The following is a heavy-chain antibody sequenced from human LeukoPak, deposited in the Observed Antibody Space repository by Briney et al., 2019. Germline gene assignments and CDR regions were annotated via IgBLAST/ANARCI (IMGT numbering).Heavy chain of an antibody. D-gene: IGHD3-3*01. CDR1: GYTFTSYG. J-gene: IGHJ4*02. CDR3: ARAPGTTFGVTSTR. CDR2: ISAYNGNT. Sequence: ASVKVSCMASGYTFTSYGISWVRQAPGQGLEWMGWISAYNGNTNYAQKLQGRVTMTTDTSTSTAYMELRSLRSDDTAVYYCARAPGTTFGVTSTRWGQGTLVTVSS. V-gene: IGHV1-18*01.